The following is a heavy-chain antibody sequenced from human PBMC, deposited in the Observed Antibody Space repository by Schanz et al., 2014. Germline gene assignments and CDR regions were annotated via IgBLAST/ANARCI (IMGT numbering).Heavy chain of an antibody. CDR3: TRDTDYHFDY. V-gene: IGHV3-74*01. CDR2: TSHDGSFT. Sequence: EVQLVESGGGLVQPGGSLRLSCAASGFTFSSSWMHWVRQAPGKGLVWVSRTSHDGSFTTFADSVKGRFTISRDNARNTLYLQMNSLRAEDTTVYYCTRDTDYHFDYWGQGTLVTVSS. D-gene: IGHD4-17*01. CDR1: GFTFSSSW. J-gene: IGHJ4*02.